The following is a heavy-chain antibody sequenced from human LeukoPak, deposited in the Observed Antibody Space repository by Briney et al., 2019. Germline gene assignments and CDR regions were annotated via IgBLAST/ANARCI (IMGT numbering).Heavy chain of an antibody. J-gene: IGHJ6*03. CDR1: GGTFSSYA. V-gene: IGHV1-69*05. D-gene: IGHD4-11*01. CDR2: IIPIFGTA. Sequence: SVKVSCKASGGTFSSYAISWVRQAPGQGLEWMGGIIPIFGTANYAQKFQGRVTITTDEPTSTAYMELSSLRSEDTAVYYCARASPLLQPRVYYYMDVWGKGTTVTVSS. CDR3: ARASPLLQPRVYYYMDV.